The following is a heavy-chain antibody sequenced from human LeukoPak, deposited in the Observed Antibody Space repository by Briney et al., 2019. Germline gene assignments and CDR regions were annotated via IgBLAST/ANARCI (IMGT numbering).Heavy chain of an antibody. V-gene: IGHV3-30*18. CDR1: GFTFSSYG. CDR2: ISYDGSNK. Sequence: GGSLRLSCAASGFTFSSYGMHWVRQAPGKGLEWVAVISYDGSNKYYADSVKGRFTISRDNSKNTMYLQMNSLRAEDTAVYYCAKDRDSYYYYGMDVWGQGTTVTVSS. D-gene: IGHD3/OR15-3a*01. J-gene: IGHJ6*02. CDR3: AKDRDSYYYYGMDV.